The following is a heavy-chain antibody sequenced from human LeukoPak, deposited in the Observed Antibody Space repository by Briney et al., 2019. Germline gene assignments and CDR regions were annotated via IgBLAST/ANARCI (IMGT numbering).Heavy chain of an antibody. CDR1: GGSISSYY. Sequence: SETLSLTCTVSGGSISSYYWSWIRQPPGKGLEWIGYIYYSGSTNYNPSLKSRVTISVDTSKNQFSLKLSSVTAADTAVYYCARAVYGSGSYYYGMDVWGQGTTVTVPS. J-gene: IGHJ6*02. V-gene: IGHV4-59*01. D-gene: IGHD3-10*01. CDR3: ARAVYGSGSYYYGMDV. CDR2: IYYSGST.